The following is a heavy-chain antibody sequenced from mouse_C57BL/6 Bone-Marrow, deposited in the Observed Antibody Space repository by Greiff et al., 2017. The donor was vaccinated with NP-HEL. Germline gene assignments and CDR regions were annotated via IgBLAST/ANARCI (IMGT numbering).Heavy chain of an antibody. Sequence: QVQLQQSGAELVRPGTSVKMSCKASGYTFTNYWIGWAKQRPGHGLEWIGDIYPGGGYTNYNEKFKCKATLTADKSSSTAYMQFSILTSEDSAIYYCARWARSWYFDVWGTGTTVTVSS. J-gene: IGHJ1*03. CDR2: IYPGGGYT. CDR1: GYTFTNYW. CDR3: ARWARSWYFDV. V-gene: IGHV1-63*01.